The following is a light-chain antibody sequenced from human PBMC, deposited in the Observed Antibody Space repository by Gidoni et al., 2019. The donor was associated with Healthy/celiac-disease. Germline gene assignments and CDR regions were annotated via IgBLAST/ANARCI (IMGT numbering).Light chain of an antibody. Sequence: IVLTQSPCTLSLSPGDRATLSCRASQSVSSSYLAWYHQKPGQAPRLLIYGASSRATGIPDRFSGSGSGTDFTLTISRLEPEDFAVYYCQQYGSSPGYTFGQGTKLEIK. CDR3: QQYGSSPGYT. CDR2: GAS. V-gene: IGKV3-20*01. J-gene: IGKJ2*01. CDR1: QSVSSSY.